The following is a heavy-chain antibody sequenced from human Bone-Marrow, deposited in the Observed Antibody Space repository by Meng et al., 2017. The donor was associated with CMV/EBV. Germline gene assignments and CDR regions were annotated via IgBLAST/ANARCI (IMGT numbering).Heavy chain of an antibody. D-gene: IGHD3-22*01. CDR2: MNPNSGNT. CDR1: GYTFTSYE. Sequence: ASVKVSCKASGYTFTSYEINWVRQATGQGLEWMGWMNPNSGNTGYAQKFLGRVTMTRDTSISTAYMELSRLRSDDTAMYYCARVPSSGYYGSLGYWGQGTLVTVSS. J-gene: IGHJ4*02. CDR3: ARVPSSGYYGSLGY. V-gene: IGHV1-8*01.